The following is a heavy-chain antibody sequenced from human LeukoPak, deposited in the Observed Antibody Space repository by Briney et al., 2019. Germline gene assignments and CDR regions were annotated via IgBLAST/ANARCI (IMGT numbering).Heavy chain of an antibody. CDR2: MNPNSGNT. D-gene: IGHD3-3*01. CDR3: ARGQRWDYDFWSGYPGGNWFDP. V-gene: IGHV1-8*01. Sequence: ASVKVSCKASGYTFTSYDINWVRQATGQGLEWMGWMNPNSGNTGYAQKFQGRVTMTRNTSISTAYMELSSLRSEDTAVYYCARGQRWDYDFWSGYPGGNWFDPWGQGTLVTVSS. J-gene: IGHJ5*02. CDR1: GYTFTSYD.